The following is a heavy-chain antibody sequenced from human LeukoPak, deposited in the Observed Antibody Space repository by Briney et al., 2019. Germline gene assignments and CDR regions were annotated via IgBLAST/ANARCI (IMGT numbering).Heavy chain of an antibody. CDR2: INPSGGST. CDR3: ARSVYSSGWFDP. J-gene: IGHJ5*02. Sequence: ASVKVSCKASGGTFGSYAISWVRQAPGQGLEWMGIINPSGGSTSYAQKFQGRVTMTRDMSTSTVYMELSSLRSEDTAVYYCARSVYSSGWFDPWGQGTLVTVSS. CDR1: GGTFGSYA. V-gene: IGHV1-46*01. D-gene: IGHD6-19*01.